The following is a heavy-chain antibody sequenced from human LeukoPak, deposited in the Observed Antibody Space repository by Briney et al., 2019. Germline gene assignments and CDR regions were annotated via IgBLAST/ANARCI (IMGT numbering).Heavy chain of an antibody. V-gene: IGHV4-59*01. CDR2: IYYSGST. Sequence: KPSETLSLTCTVSGGSISSYYWSWIRQPPGKGLEWIGYIYYSGSTNYNPSLKSRVTISVDTSKNQFSLKLSSVTAADTAVYYCARDSGRDGYNLPEYYFDYWGQGTLVTVSS. J-gene: IGHJ4*02. CDR3: ARDSGRDGYNLPEYYFDY. D-gene: IGHD5-24*01. CDR1: GGSISSYY.